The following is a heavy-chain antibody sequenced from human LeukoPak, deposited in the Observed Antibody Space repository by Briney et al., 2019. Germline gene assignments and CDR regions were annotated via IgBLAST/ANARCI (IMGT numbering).Heavy chain of an antibody. J-gene: IGHJ1*01. CDR1: GGSISSYY. V-gene: IGHV4-59*12. CDR2: IYYSGST. CDR3: ARELPRYCSSTSCQAFQH. D-gene: IGHD2-2*01. Sequence: PSETLSLTCTVSGGSISSYYWSWIRQPPGKGLEWIGYIYYSGSTNYNPSLKSRVTISVDTSKNQFSPKLSSVTAADTAVYYCARELPRYCSSTSCQAFQHWGQGTLVTVSS.